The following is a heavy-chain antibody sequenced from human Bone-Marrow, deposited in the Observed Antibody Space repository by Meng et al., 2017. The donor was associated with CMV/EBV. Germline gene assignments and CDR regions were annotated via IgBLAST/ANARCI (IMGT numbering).Heavy chain of an antibody. D-gene: IGHD6-13*01. CDR3: AKGDSSSWSDAFDI. Sequence: GESLKISCAASGFTVSSNYMSWVRQAPGKGLEWVSSISSSSSYIYYADSVKGRFTISRDNSKNTLYLQMNSLRAEDTAVYYCAKGDSSSWSDAFDIWGEGTMVTVSS. CDR2: ISSSSSYI. V-gene: IGHV3-21*04. J-gene: IGHJ3*02. CDR1: GFTVSSNY.